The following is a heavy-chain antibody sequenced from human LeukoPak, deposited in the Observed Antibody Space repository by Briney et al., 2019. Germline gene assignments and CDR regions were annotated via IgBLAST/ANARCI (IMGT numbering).Heavy chain of an antibody. CDR3: ASTVTPDGMDV. CDR2: IYHSGST. J-gene: IGHJ6*04. Sequence: PSQTLSLTCAVSGGSISSGGYSWSWIRQPPGKGLEWIGYIYHSGSTYYNPSLKSRVTISVDRSKNQFSLKLSSVTAADTAVYYCASTVTPDGMDVCGKGTTVTVSS. D-gene: IGHD4-17*01. V-gene: IGHV4-30-2*01. CDR1: GGSISSGGYS.